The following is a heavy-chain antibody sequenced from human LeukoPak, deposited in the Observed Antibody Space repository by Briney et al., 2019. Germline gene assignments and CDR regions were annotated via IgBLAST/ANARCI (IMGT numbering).Heavy chain of an antibody. J-gene: IGHJ4*02. Sequence: SETLSLTCTVSGDSISSTNYYWGWIRQPPGKGLEWIGSIYYSGSTYYNPSLESRVTISVDTSKNQFSLKLSSVTAADTAVYYCARLGIPSRGGDPSDYWGQGTLVTVSS. V-gene: IGHV4-39*01. D-gene: IGHD2-21*02. CDR1: GDSISSTNYY. CDR3: ARLGIPSRGGDPSDY. CDR2: IYYSGST.